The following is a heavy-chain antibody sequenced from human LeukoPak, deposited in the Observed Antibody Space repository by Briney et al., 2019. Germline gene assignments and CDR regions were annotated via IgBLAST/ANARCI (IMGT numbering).Heavy chain of an antibody. J-gene: IGHJ3*02. D-gene: IGHD3-9*01. CDR3: ARVAGSDILTGHSDSFDAFDI. CDR1: GYTFTGYY. CDR2: INPNSGGT. Sequence: ASVKVSCKASGYTFTGYYMHWVRQAPGQGLEWMGWINPNSGGTNYAQKFQGRVTMTRDTSISTAYMELSRLRSDDTAVYYCARVAGSDILTGHSDSFDAFDIWGQGTMVTVSS. V-gene: IGHV1-2*02.